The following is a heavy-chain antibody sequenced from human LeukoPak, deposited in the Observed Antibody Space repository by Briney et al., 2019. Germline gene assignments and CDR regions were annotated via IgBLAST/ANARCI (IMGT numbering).Heavy chain of an antibody. CDR3: ARLKNNGYAYYLGMDV. V-gene: IGHV5-51*01. J-gene: IGHJ6*02. CDR1: GYSFANSW. D-gene: IGHD5-12*01. CDR2: IYPGDSDT. Sequence: GESLKISCQGSGYSFANSWIGWVRQMPGKGLEWMGIIYPGDSDTRYSPSFQGQVTISADRSVNTAYLQWGSLKASDTAMYYCARLKNNGYAYYLGMDVWGQGTTVTVSS.